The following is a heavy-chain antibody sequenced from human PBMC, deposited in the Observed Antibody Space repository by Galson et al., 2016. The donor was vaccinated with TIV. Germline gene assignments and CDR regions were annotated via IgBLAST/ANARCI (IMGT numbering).Heavy chain of an antibody. CDR2: IYHRGST. CDR3: ARWPGSSSSGYYYYGLDV. CDR1: GGSISNSHW. Sequence: ETLSLTCAVSGGSISNSHWWSWVRQPPGKGLEWIGEIYHRGSTNYNPSLKSRVSISADKSKNQFSLTLSSVTAADTAVYYCARWPGSSSSGYYYYGLDVWGQGTTVTVSS. V-gene: IGHV4-4*02. J-gene: IGHJ6*02. D-gene: IGHD6-6*01.